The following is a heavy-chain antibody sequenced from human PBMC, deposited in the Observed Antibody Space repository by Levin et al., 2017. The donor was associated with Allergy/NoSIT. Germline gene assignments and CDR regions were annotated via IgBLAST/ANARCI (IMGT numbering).Heavy chain of an antibody. D-gene: IGHD3-22*01. Sequence: SVKVSCKASGGTLSSYSISWVRQAPGQGLEWMGRIIPILGIANYAQKFQGRVTITADKSTSTAYMELSSLRSEDTAVYYCASSYYDSSGIGGYYYYYGMDVWGQGTTVTVSS. CDR3: ASSYYDSSGIGGYYYYYGMDV. J-gene: IGHJ6*02. CDR1: GGTLSSYS. V-gene: IGHV1-69*02. CDR2: IIPILGIA.